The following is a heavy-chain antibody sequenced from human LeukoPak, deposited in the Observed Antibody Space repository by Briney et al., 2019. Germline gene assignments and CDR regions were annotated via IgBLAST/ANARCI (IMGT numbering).Heavy chain of an antibody. V-gene: IGHV4-30-2*05. Sequence: SETLSLTCAVSGGSISSGGYSWSWIRQPPGKGLEWIGYIYHSGSTYYNPSLKSRVTISVDTSKNQFSLKLSSETAADTAVYYCARALLWGPGFFDYWGQGTLVTVSS. CDR1: GGSISSGGYS. CDR2: IYHSGST. CDR3: ARALLWGPGFFDY. D-gene: IGHD3-10*01. J-gene: IGHJ4*02.